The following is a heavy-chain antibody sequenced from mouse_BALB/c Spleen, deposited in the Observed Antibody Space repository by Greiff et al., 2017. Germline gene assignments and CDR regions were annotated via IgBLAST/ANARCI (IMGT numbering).Heavy chain of an antibody. Sequence: EVKLQESGPGLVKPSQSLSLTCSVTGYSITSGYYWNWIRQFPGNKLEWMGYISYDGSNNYNPSLKNRISITRDTSKNQFFLKLNSVTTEDTATYYCARRDYDYDVDAYWGQGTLVTVSA. D-gene: IGHD2-4*01. CDR3: ARRDYDYDVDAY. J-gene: IGHJ3*01. CDR1: GYSITSGYY. V-gene: IGHV3-6*02. CDR2: ISYDGSN.